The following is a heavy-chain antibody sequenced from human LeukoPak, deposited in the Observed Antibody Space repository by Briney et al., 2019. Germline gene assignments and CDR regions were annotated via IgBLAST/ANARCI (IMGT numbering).Heavy chain of an antibody. CDR1: GYSFTNYW. J-gene: IGHJ6*03. CDR3: ARGPYCSSTSCYSPYYSYYMDV. D-gene: IGHD2-2*01. V-gene: IGHV5-51*01. Sequence: GESLKISCKGSGYSFTNYWIGWVRQMPGKGPEWMGIIYPGDSNTGYSPSFQGQVTISADKSITTAYLQWSSLKASDTAIYYCARGPYCSSTSCYSPYYSYYMDVWGKGTTVTVS. CDR2: IYPGDSNT.